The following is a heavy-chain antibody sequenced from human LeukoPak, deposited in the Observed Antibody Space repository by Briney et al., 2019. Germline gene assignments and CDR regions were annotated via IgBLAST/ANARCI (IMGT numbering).Heavy chain of an antibody. D-gene: IGHD3-9*01. CDR1: GYTFTGYY. Sequence: GASVKVSCKASGYTFTGYYMHWVRQAPGQGLEWMGWINPNGGGTNYAQKFQGRVTMTRDTSISTAYMELSRLRSDDTAVYYCARVRGDKFRYDYWGQGTLVTVSS. J-gene: IGHJ4*02. V-gene: IGHV1-2*02. CDR3: ARVRGDKFRYDY. CDR2: INPNGGGT.